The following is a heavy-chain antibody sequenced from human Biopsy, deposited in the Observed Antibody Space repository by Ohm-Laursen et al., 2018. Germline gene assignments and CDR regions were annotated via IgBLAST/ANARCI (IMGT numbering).Heavy chain of an antibody. Sequence: SVTVSRKVSGYTFTSYDTNWARQATGQGLEWLGWMNPNSGNTDYAQKFQGRVTMTRNTSISTAYMELNSLRSEDTAVYYCARGSFWFGGNYYYGMDVWGQGTTVTVSS. J-gene: IGHJ6*02. D-gene: IGHD3-10*01. CDR2: MNPNSGNT. V-gene: IGHV1-8*01. CDR3: ARGSFWFGGNYYYGMDV. CDR1: GYTFTSYD.